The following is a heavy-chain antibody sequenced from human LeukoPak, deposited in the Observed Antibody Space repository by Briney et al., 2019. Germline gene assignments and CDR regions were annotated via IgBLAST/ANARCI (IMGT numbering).Heavy chain of an antibody. J-gene: IGHJ6*02. CDR1: GYSFTSYW. CDR2: IDPSDSYT. Sequence: GESLKISCKGSGYSFTSYWISWVRQMPGKGLEWMGRIDPSDSYTNYSPSFQGHVTNSADKSISTAYLQWSSLKASDTAMYYCARHSSSWKLIYYYGMGVWGQGTTVTVSS. D-gene: IGHD6-13*01. V-gene: IGHV5-10-1*01. CDR3: ARHSSSWKLIYYYGMGV.